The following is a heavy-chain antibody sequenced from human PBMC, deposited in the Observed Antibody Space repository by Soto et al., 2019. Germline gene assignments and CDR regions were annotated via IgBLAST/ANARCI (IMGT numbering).Heavy chain of an antibody. CDR2: INPSTGTT. CDR1: GYTFTSYY. J-gene: IGHJ5*02. CDR3: AKMGRSENWFDP. Sequence: ASVKVSCKASGYTFTSYYMHWVRQAPGQGLEWMGMINPSTGTTDYAQKFQGRVSMTTDTSTSKVYMELSSLRSDDTAVYYCAKMGRSENWFDPWGQGALVTVSS. D-gene: IGHD2-8*01. V-gene: IGHV1-46*01.